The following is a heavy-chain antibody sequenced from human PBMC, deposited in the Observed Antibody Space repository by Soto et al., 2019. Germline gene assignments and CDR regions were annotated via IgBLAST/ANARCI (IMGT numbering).Heavy chain of an antibody. Sequence: PSETLSLTCAVSGGSISSGGYSWSWIRQPPGKGLEWIGYIYHSGSTYYNPSLKSRVTISVDRSKNQFSLKLSSVTAADTAVYYCAGYGSGSYVRFDPWGQGTLVTVSS. CDR2: IYHSGST. J-gene: IGHJ5*02. D-gene: IGHD3-10*01. CDR3: AGYGSGSYVRFDP. CDR1: GGSISSGGYS. V-gene: IGHV4-30-2*01.